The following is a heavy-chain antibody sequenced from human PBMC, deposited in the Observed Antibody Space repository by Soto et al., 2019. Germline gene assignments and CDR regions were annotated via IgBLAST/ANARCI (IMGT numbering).Heavy chain of an antibody. Sequence: SETLSLTCTVSGGSISSYYWSWIRQPPGKGLEWIGYIYYSGSTNYNPSLKSRVTISVDTSKNQFSLKLSSVTAADTAVYYCARARADFWSGSWFDPWGQGTLVTVSS. D-gene: IGHD3-3*01. V-gene: IGHV4-59*01. CDR3: ARARADFWSGSWFDP. CDR1: GGSISSYY. J-gene: IGHJ5*02. CDR2: IYYSGST.